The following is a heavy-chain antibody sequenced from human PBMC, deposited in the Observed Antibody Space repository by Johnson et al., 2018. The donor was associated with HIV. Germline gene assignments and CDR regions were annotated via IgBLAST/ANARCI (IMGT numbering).Heavy chain of an antibody. V-gene: IGHV3-33*06. Sequence: QEKLVESGGGVVRPGGSLRLSCAASGFTFSSYGMHWVRQAPGKGLEWVAVIWYDGSNKYYADYVKGRFTISRDNSKNTLYLQMESLRVEDTAIYYCAKAWELLGRRAALDIWGQGTMVTVSS. D-gene: IGHD1-26*01. CDR1: GFTFSSYG. CDR3: AKAWELLGRRAALDI. J-gene: IGHJ3*02. CDR2: IWYDGSNK.